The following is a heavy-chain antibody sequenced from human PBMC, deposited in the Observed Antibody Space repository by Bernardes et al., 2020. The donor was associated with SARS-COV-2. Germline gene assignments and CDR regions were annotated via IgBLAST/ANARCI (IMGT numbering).Heavy chain of an antibody. V-gene: IGHV3-30*18. J-gene: IGHJ4*02. CDR3: AKGTAGGGNPVSDY. CDR2: MYYDGTNK. D-gene: IGHD2-15*01. Sequence: GGSLRLSCAASGFTLSTYGMHWVRQAPGKGLEWVALMYYDGTNKFYADSVKGRFTISRDTSENTLYLQMNSLRAEDTAVYYCAKGTAGGGNPVSDYWGQGTLVTVSS. CDR1: GFTLSTYG.